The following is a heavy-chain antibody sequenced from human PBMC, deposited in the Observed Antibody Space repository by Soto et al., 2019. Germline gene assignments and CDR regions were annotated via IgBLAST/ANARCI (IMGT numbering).Heavy chain of an antibody. Sequence: GASVKVSCKASGYTFTSYGIRWVRQAPGQGLEWMGWISAYNGNTNYAQKLQGRVTMTPDTSTSTAYMELRSLRSDDTAVYYCASTLLGCSSTSCYWAYWGQGTLVTVSS. V-gene: IGHV1-18*01. D-gene: IGHD2-2*01. CDR1: GYTFTSYG. J-gene: IGHJ4*02. CDR2: ISAYNGNT. CDR3: ASTLLGCSSTSCYWAY.